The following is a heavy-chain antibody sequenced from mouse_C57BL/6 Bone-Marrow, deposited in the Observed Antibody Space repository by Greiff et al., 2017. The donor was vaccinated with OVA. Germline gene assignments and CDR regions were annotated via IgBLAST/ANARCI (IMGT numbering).Heavy chain of an antibody. D-gene: IGHD1-1*01. J-gene: IGHJ2*01. CDR2: LNPSNGGT. CDR1: GYTFTDYY. V-gene: IGHV1-19*01. Sequence: VQLQQSGPVLVKPGASVKMSCKASGYTFTDYYMNWVKQSPGKGLEWIGVLNPSNGGTSYNQKFKGKATLTVDKSSSTAYMELNSLTSEDSAVEYGAKDEIYYCSSLYYWDQGTTLTVSS. CDR3: AKDEIYYCSSLYY.